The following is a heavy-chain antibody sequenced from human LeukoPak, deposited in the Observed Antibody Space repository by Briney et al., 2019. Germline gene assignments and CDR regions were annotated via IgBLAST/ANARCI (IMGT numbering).Heavy chain of an antibody. Sequence: SETLSLTCTVSGGSMSGSSYYWGWIRQPPGKGLEWIGSIYYSGSTYYNPSLKSRVTISVDTSKNQFSLKLSSVTAADTAVYYCARERIDIAYCRGDCSGPNWFDPWGQGTLVTVSS. CDR1: GGSMSGSSYY. CDR2: IYYSGST. J-gene: IGHJ5*02. D-gene: IGHD2-21*02. V-gene: IGHV4-39*01. CDR3: ARERIDIAYCRGDCSGPNWFDP.